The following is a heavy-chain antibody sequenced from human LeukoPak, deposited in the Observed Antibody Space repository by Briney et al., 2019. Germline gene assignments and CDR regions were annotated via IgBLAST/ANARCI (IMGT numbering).Heavy chain of an antibody. CDR2: ISYDGSNK. Sequence: GGSLRLSCAASGFTFSSYAMPWVRQAPGKGLEWVAVISYDGSNKYYADSVKGRFTISRDNSENTLYLQMNSLRAEDTAVYYCARGQTTLDWFDPWGQGTLVTVSS. D-gene: IGHD4-11*01. V-gene: IGHV3-30-3*01. CDR3: ARGQTTLDWFDP. CDR1: GFTFSSYA. J-gene: IGHJ5*02.